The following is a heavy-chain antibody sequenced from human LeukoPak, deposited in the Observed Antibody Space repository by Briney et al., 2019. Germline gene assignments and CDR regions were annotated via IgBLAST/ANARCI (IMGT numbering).Heavy chain of an antibody. Sequence: ASVKVSCKASGYTFTGYYMHWVRQAPGQGLGWMGWINPNSGGTNYAQKFQGRVTMTRDTSISTAYMELSRLRSDDTAVYYCARVPFYDSSGYWGDYWGQGTLVTVSS. V-gene: IGHV1-2*02. CDR1: GYTFTGYY. CDR3: ARVPFYDSSGYWGDY. CDR2: INPNSGGT. J-gene: IGHJ4*02. D-gene: IGHD3-22*01.